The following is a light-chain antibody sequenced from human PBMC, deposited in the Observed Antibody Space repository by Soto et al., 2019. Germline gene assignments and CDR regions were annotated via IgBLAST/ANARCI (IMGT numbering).Light chain of an antibody. CDR2: STR. V-gene: IGLV7-43*01. CDR3: LVYYSGVCV. J-gene: IGLJ3*02. CDR1: TAAITSGYY. Sequence: QAVVTQAPSLTVSPGGTVTLTCSSNTAAITSGYYSNWFQQKPGQAPRALIYSTRNKHSWTPARFSDSLFGGKAALTLSDVQPEDDSDYPRLVYYSGVCVFGGGTKLTVL.